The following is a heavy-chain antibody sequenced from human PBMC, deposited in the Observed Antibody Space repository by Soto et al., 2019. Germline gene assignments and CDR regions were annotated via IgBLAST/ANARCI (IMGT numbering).Heavy chain of an antibody. CDR1: GLAFPIYD. CDR3: ARYRTKVHLAFNV. D-gene: IGHD3-16*02. J-gene: IGHJ3*01. V-gene: IGHV1-8*01. Sequence: ASXKGSCKASGLAFPIYDIIWVRQTIGQGLEFMGRTTXSGRNXGYAQKLQGRXXFTWNTPXXTASPDFSGLRSEHTAVHYCARYRTKVHLAFNVCGQETMVTASS. CDR2: TTXSGRNX.